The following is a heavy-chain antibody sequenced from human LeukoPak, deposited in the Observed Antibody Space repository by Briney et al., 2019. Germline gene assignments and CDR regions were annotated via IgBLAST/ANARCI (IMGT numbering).Heavy chain of an antibody. CDR1: GVSISSYY. CDR2: FFYSGDS. D-gene: IGHD6-19*01. Sequence: SETLSLTCTVSGVSISSYYWTWIRQPPGKGLEWIGYFFYSGDSYYNPSLETRVTMSVDTSKNQLSLKLRSVTAADTAVYYCARGSVAGGIDWFDPWGQGTLVTVSS. J-gene: IGHJ5*02. V-gene: IGHV4-59*08. CDR3: ARGSVAGGIDWFDP.